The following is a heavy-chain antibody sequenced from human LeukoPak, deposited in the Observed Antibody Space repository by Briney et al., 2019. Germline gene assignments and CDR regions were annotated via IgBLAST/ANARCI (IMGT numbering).Heavy chain of an antibody. J-gene: IGHJ4*02. Sequence: GGSLRLSCAASGFTFSSYAMSWVRQAPGKGLEWVSVIYSGGSTYYADSVKGRFTISRDISKNTLYLRMNSLRAEDTAVYYCAKDRGGRDGYNFDYWGQGTLVTVSS. D-gene: IGHD5-24*01. CDR3: AKDRGGRDGYNFDY. CDR1: GFTFSSYA. CDR2: IYSGGST. V-gene: IGHV3-66*01.